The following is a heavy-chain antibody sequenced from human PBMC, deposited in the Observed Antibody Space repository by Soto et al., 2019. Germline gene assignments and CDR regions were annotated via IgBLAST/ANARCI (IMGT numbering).Heavy chain of an antibody. CDR3: ARTPGEIVEGYGMDV. Sequence: QVQLQESGPGLVKPWGTLYLTCAVSGGSISSSNWWSWVRPPPGKGVEWIGEIYHSGSTNYNQSLKRRVTISVEESKNQFSRKLSSVTSADRAVYYCARTPGEIVEGYGMDVWGQGTTVTVSS. J-gene: IGHJ6*02. V-gene: IGHV4-4*02. CDR1: GGSISSSNW. CDR2: IYHSGST. D-gene: IGHD2-15*01.